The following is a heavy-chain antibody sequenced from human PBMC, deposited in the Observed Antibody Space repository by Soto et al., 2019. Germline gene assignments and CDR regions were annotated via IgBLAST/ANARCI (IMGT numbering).Heavy chain of an antibody. Sequence: QVQLVESGGGVVQPGRSLRLSCAASGFTFSSYAMHWVRQAPGKGLEWVAVISYDGSNKYYADSVKGRFTISRDNSTNTLYLQMNSLRAEDTAVYYCARDDGGPVAGDYWGQGTLVTVSS. CDR3: ARDDGGPVAGDY. CDR2: ISYDGSNK. V-gene: IGHV3-30-3*01. J-gene: IGHJ4*02. D-gene: IGHD6-19*01. CDR1: GFTFSSYA.